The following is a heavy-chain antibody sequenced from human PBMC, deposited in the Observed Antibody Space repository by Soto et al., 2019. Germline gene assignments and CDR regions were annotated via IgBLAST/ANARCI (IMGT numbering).Heavy chain of an antibody. CDR2: MKGYSGNP. J-gene: IGHJ4*02. D-gene: IGHD1-26*01. V-gene: IGHV1-8*01. CDR1: GYNFNNYE. CDR3: ARRRGESYYGLDY. Sequence: QVQLLQSGAEGKKPGASVKISCKASGYNFNNYEINWVRQAPAQGLEWMGWMKGYSGNPLYAQNFQGRLTLTRDTSTNTAYLELTSLAYEDTAIYFCARRRGESYYGLDYWGQGTLVTVSS.